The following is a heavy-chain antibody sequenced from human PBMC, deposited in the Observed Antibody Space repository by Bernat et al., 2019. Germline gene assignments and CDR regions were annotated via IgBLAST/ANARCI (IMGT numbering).Heavy chain of an antibody. CDR1: GFTFSSYE. J-gene: IGHJ4*02. CDR2: ISSSGSTI. V-gene: IGHV3-48*03. D-gene: IGHD5-12*01. Sequence: EVQLVESGGGLVQPGGSLRLSCAASGFTFSSYEMNWVRQAPGKGLEWVSYISSSGSTIYYVDSVKGRFTISRDNAKNSLYLQMNSLRAEDTAVYYCARDLPPTIVATIGFFDYWGQGTLVTVSS. CDR3: ARDLPPTIVATIGFFDY.